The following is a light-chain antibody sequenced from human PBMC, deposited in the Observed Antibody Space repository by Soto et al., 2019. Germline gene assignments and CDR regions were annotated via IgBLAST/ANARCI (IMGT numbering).Light chain of an antibody. J-gene: IGKJ3*01. CDR3: QQRSKWPVT. V-gene: IGKV3-11*01. CDR1: QSIGST. Sequence: EIVLTQSPDTLSLSPGERAIFSCRTSQSIGSTLAWYQHKPGQAPRLLIYDASKRATGIPARFSGSVSGTDFTLTISSLEPEDFAVYFCQQRSKWPVTFGPGTTVDIK. CDR2: DAS.